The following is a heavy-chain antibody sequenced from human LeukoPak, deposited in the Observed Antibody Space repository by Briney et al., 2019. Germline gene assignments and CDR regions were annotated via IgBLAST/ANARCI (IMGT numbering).Heavy chain of an antibody. V-gene: IGHV4-39*07. Sequence: SETLSLTCTVSGGSISSSSYYWGWIRQPPGKGLEWIGSIYYSGSTYYNPSLKSRVTISVDTSKNQFSLKLSSVTAADTAVYYCAREDSSGYYPSGMDVWGQGTTVTVSS. J-gene: IGHJ6*02. D-gene: IGHD3-22*01. CDR3: AREDSSGYYPSGMDV. CDR2: IYYSGST. CDR1: GGSISSSSYY.